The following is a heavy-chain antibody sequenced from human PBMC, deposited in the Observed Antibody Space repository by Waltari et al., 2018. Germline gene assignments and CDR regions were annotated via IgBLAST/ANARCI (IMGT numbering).Heavy chain of an antibody. Sequence: EVRLAESGGGLVKPGGSMRLPWTASGVDFSDYDMNWVRQAPGTGLEWVSSIGGTHSNIFYADSVKGRFTVSRDNAKNSLYLQMDNLRAEDSGLYFCTRDLYGSGGDWFDPWGQGTLVTVSS. D-gene: IGHD3-10*01. CDR3: TRDLYGSGGDWFDP. CDR2: IGGTHSNI. CDR1: GVDFSDYD. V-gene: IGHV3-21*03. J-gene: IGHJ5*02.